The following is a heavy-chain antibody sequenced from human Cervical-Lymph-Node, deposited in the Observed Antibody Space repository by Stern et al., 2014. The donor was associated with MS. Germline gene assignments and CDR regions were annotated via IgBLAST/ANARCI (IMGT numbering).Heavy chain of an antibody. CDR3: ARSNYGMDV. CDR1: GFTFSSQW. CDR2: INSDGSST. J-gene: IGHJ6*02. D-gene: IGHD2-8*01. Sequence: EMQLVESGGGVVQPGGSLRLSCVGSGFTFSSQWMHWVRQAPGKGLVWVSRINSDGSSTTYADSVKGRFTISRDNAKKTLYLQMDSLRAEDTAVYYCARSNYGMDVWGQGTTVTVSS. V-gene: IGHV3-74*02.